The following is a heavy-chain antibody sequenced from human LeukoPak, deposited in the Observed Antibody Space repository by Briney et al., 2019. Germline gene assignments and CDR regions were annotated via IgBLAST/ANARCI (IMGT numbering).Heavy chain of an antibody. J-gene: IGHJ2*01. CDR2: ISSSGTTI. V-gene: IGHV3-48*03. CDR1: GFIFSSYE. D-gene: IGHD1-14*01. CDR3: ARRKTAGYFDL. Sequence: GGSLRLSCAVSGFIFSSYEMNWVRQAPGKGLEWVSYISSSGTTIYYADSVKGRFTISRDNAKNSLYLQMNSLRAEDTAAYYCARRKTAGYFDLWGRGTLVTDSS.